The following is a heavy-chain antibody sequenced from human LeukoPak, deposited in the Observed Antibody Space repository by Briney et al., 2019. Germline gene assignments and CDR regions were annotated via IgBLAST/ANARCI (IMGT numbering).Heavy chain of an antibody. CDR1: GYSFTSYW. CDR2: IDPSDSYT. Sequence: GESLKISCKGSGYSFTSYWISWVRQMPGKGLEWMGRIDPSDSYTNYSPSFQGHVTISADKSISTAYLQWSSPKASDTAMYYCARSRFVRVTVGLINYYYGMDVWGKGTTVTVSS. V-gene: IGHV5-10-1*01. D-gene: IGHD3-10*01. CDR3: ARSRFVRVTVGLINYYYGMDV. J-gene: IGHJ6*04.